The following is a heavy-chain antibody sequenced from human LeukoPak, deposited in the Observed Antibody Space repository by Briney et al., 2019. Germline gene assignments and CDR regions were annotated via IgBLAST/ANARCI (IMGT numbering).Heavy chain of an antibody. CDR1: GFTFSSYA. V-gene: IGHV3-23*01. CDR2: ISGSGGST. D-gene: IGHD6-13*01. Sequence: GGSLRLSCAASGFTFSSYAMSWVRQAPGKGLEWVSAISGSGGSTYYADSVRGRFTMSRDNSKNTVYMQMNSLRAEDTAVYYCAKGTRSGAAGRFDYWGLGTLVTVSS. J-gene: IGHJ4*02. CDR3: AKGTRSGAAGRFDY.